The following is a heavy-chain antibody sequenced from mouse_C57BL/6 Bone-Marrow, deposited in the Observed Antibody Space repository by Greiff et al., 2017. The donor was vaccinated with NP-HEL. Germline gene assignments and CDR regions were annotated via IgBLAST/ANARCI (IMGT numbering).Heavy chain of an antibody. CDR3: ARGQLRLHAMDY. Sequence: QVQLQQPGAELVKPGASVKMSCKASGYTFTSYWITWVKQRPGQGLEWIGDIYPGSGSTNYNEKFKSKATLTVDTSSSTAYMQLSSLTSEDSAVYYCARGQLRLHAMDYWGQGTSVTVSS. D-gene: IGHD3-2*02. CDR1: GYTFTSYW. V-gene: IGHV1-55*01. J-gene: IGHJ4*01. CDR2: IYPGSGST.